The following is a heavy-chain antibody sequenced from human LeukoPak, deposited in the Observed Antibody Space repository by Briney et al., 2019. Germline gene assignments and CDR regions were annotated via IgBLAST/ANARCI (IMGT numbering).Heavy chain of an antibody. Sequence: GGSLRLSCAGSGFIFNNYAMHWVRQPPGKGLEWVSGISWNSGSIDYADSVKGRFTISRDNAKNSLYLQMNRLRVEDTAFYYCAKDNRRHYTSGPNPDSLHWGQGALVTVSS. V-gene: IGHV3-9*01. CDR1: GFIFNNYA. CDR3: AKDNRRHYTSGPNPDSLH. D-gene: IGHD6-19*01. J-gene: IGHJ4*02. CDR2: ISWNSGSI.